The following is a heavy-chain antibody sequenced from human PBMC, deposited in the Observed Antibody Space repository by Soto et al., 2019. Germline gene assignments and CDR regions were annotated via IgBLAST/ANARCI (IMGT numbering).Heavy chain of an antibody. V-gene: IGHV4-34*01. D-gene: IGHD3-9*01. CDR2: INHSGST. J-gene: IGHJ4*02. CDR3: ARGREFYDILTGYYLAYYFDY. Sequence: SETLSLTCAVYGGSFSGYYWSWIRQPPGKGLEWIGEINHSGSTNYNPSLKSRVTISVDTSKNQFSLKLSSVTAADTAVYYCARGREFYDILTGYYLAYYFDYWGQGTLVTVSS. CDR1: GGSFSGYY.